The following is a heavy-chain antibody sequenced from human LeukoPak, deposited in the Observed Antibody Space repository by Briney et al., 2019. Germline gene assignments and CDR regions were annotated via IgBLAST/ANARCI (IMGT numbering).Heavy chain of an antibody. CDR3: AKGEAEIDY. V-gene: IGHV3-9*01. D-gene: IGHD1-14*01. Sequence: SLELSCAASGFPFSSYAMSWVRQAPGKGLEWVSGISWNSGSIGYADSVKGRFTISRDNAKNSLYLQMNSLRAEDTALYYCAKGEAEIDYWGQGTLVTVSS. CDR2: ISWNSGSI. CDR1: GFPFSSYA. J-gene: IGHJ4*02.